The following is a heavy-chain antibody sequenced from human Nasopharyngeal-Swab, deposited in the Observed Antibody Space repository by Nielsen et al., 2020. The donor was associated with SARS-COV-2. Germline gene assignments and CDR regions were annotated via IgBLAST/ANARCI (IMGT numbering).Heavy chain of an antibody. CDR1: GFTFSPYT. V-gene: IGHV3-48*01. CDR3: AKDVSLIRGYDAFDI. D-gene: IGHD3-10*01. Sequence: GESLKISCATSGFTFSPYTMTWVRQAPGKGLQWISYITSGNSVQYADSVKGRFTISRDNSASTMYLQMNSLRADDTAVYYCAKDVSLIRGYDAFDIWGQGTMVTVSS. CDR2: ITSGNSV. J-gene: IGHJ3*02.